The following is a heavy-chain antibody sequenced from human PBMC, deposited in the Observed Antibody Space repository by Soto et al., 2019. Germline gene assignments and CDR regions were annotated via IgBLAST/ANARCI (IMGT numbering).Heavy chain of an antibody. CDR2: ISDDGSRA. D-gene: IGHD3-10*01. V-gene: IGHV3-74*01. CDR1: GFTFSMDW. Sequence: GGSLRLSCTASGFTFSMDWMHWVRQVPGKGPEWVSRISDDGSRADYADSVKGRFTISRDNAKNTLYLEMHVLRADDTAVYYCTRGPRPSSVGTGAFWGQGTPVTVSS. CDR3: TRGPRPSSVGTGAF. J-gene: IGHJ4*02.